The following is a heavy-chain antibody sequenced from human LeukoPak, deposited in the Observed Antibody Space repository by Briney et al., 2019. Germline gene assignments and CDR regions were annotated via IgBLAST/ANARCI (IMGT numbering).Heavy chain of an antibody. CDR2: ISAYNGNT. J-gene: IGHJ6*03. CDR3: ARERLRDIYYYYMDV. V-gene: IGHV1-18*01. Sequence: WASVKVSCKASGYTFTSYGISWVRQAPGQGLEWMGWISAYNGNTNYAQKLQGRVTMTTDTSTSTAYMELRSLRSEDTAVYYCARERLRDIYYYYMDVWGKGTTVTVSS. D-gene: IGHD4-17*01. CDR1: GYTFTSYG.